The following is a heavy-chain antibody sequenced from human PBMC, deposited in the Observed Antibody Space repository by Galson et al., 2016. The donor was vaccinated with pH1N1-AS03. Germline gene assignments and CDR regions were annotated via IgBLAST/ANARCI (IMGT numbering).Heavy chain of an antibody. V-gene: IGHV1-24*01. D-gene: IGHD3-16*01. J-gene: IGHJ3*01. CDR2: FDPDNTET. CDR1: GNTHTELS. Sequence: SVKVSCKVSGNTHTELSIQWVRQAPGEGLDWMGGFDPDNTETVYAQKFQGRVTMTEDTSTDTAYMELSSLRSGDTAKYYCVTTAYAFGLGSVDAFDVWGQGTKVTVSS. CDR3: VTTAYAFGLGSVDAFDV.